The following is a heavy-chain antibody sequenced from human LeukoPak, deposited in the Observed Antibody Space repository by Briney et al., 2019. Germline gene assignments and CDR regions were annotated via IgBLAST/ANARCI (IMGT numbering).Heavy chain of an antibody. CDR1: GFTFSDYY. CDR2: ISSSGSTI. V-gene: IGHV3-11*01. D-gene: IGHD3-10*01. CDR3: ARFGPGKARGSGITMVRGAIYY. J-gene: IGHJ4*02. Sequence: GGSLRLSCAASGFTFSDYYMSWIRQAPGKGLEWVSYISSSGSTIYYADSVKGRFTISRDNAKNSLYLQMNSLRAEDTAVYYCARFGPGKARGSGITMVRGAIYYWGQGTLVTVSS.